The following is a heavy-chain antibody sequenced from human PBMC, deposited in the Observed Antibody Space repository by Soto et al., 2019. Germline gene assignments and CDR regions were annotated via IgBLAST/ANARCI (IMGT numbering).Heavy chain of an antibody. V-gene: IGHV3-30-3*01. CDR1: GFTFSSYA. D-gene: IGHD2-15*01. J-gene: IGHJ4*02. CDR2: ISYDGSNK. Sequence: GGSLRLSCAASGFTFSSYAMHWVRQAPGKGLEWVAVISYDGSNKYYADSVKGRFIISRDNSKNTLYLQMNSLRAEDTAVYYCARELLLATSFDYWGQGTLVTVSS. CDR3: ARELLLATSFDY.